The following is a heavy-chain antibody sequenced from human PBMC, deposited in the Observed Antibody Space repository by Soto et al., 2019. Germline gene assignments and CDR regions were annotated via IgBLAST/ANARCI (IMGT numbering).Heavy chain of an antibody. CDR2: TYYRSKWYS. V-gene: IGHV6-1*01. J-gene: IGHJ6*02. CDR3: ARGYSGSMDV. CDR1: GESVSSNSAS. D-gene: IGHD5-12*01. Sequence: SQALSLTCAISGESVSSNSASWNWIRQSPSRGLEWLGRTYYRSKWYSDYAVSVKSRLTTNPDTSKNQFSLQLNSVTPEDTAVYYCARGYSGSMDVWGQGTTVTVSS.